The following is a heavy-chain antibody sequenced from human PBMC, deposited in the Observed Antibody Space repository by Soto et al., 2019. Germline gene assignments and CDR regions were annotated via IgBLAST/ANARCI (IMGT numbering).Heavy chain of an antibody. CDR2: INAGNGNT. CDR3: ARSRIVVVDFDY. Sequence: ASVNVSCKSSGYTFTSYSIHWGRQAPGQRLEWMGWINAGNGNTKYSQKFQGRVTITRDTSASTAYMELSSLRSEDTAVYYCARSRIVVVDFDYWGQGTLVTVSS. J-gene: IGHJ4*02. D-gene: IGHD3-22*01. V-gene: IGHV1-3*01. CDR1: GYTFTSYS.